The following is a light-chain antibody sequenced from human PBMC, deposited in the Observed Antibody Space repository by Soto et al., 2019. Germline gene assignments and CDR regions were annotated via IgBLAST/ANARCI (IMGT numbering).Light chain of an antibody. Sequence: QPVLTQPASVSGSPGQSITISCTGTSSDVGVYNYVSWYQQHPGKAPKVLIYEVSNRPSGVSNRFSGSKSGNTASLTISGLQAEDEADYYCSSYTSSSTLLYVFGTGTKLTVL. CDR3: SSYTSSSTLLYV. CDR1: SSDVGVYNY. J-gene: IGLJ1*01. V-gene: IGLV2-14*01. CDR2: EVS.